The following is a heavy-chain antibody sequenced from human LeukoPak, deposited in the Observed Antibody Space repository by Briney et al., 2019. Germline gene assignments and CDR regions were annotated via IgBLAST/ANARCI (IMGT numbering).Heavy chain of an antibody. V-gene: IGHV3-74*01. CDR2: INSDGSRT. J-gene: IGHJ4*02. Sequence: GGSLRLSCAASGFTLSNYWIHWVRQASGKGLVWVAYINSDGSRTSYADSVKGRFTISRDNAKNTVHLLMNSLRVEDTAVYYCARPGPYSSGWYQDFDYWGQGTLVTVSS. D-gene: IGHD6-19*01. CDR3: ARPGPYSSGWYQDFDY. CDR1: GFTLSNYW.